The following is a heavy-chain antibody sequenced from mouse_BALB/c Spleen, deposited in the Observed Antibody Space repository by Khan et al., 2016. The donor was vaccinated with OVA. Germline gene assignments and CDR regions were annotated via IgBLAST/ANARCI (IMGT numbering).Heavy chain of an antibody. Sequence: EVQLQESGPGLVKPSQSLSLTCTVTGYSITSDYAWNWIRQFPGNKLEWLGYISYSGSTSYNPSLKSRISITRDTSKNQFFLQLKSVTTEDTATYYCAGYRYDGYFDYWGQGTTLTVSS. D-gene: IGHD2-14*01. V-gene: IGHV3-2*02. CDR2: ISYSGST. CDR3: AGYRYDGYFDY. CDR1: GYSITSDYA. J-gene: IGHJ2*01.